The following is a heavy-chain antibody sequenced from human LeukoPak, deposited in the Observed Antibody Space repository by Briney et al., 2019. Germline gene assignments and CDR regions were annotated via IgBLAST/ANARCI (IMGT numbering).Heavy chain of an antibody. V-gene: IGHV4-30-4*01. J-gene: IGHJ4*02. D-gene: IGHD3-22*01. CDR2: IHHSGST. CDR1: GGAVNSDNQY. Sequence: SETLSLTCTVSGGAVNSDNQYWSWIRQPPGKGLEWIGYIHHSGSTYYNPSLKSRLTISLDPSRNQFSLKMNSVTAADTAVYYCAKDNFGYGAMDCWGQGTLVTVSS. CDR3: AKDNFGYGAMDC.